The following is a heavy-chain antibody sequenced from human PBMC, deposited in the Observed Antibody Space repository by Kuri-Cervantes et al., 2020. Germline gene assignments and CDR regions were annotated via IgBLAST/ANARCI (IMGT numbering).Heavy chain of an antibody. CDR1: GGSISSGGYS. CDR2: IYHSGST. Sequence: SQTLSLTCAVSGGSISSGGYSWSWIRQPPGKGLEWIGYIYHSGSTYYNPSLKSRVTISVDRSKNQFSLKLSSVTAADTAVYYCARAEYSSGWYVYFDYWGQGTLVTVSS. CDR3: ARAEYSSGWYVYFDY. D-gene: IGHD6-19*01. V-gene: IGHV4-30-2*01. J-gene: IGHJ4*02.